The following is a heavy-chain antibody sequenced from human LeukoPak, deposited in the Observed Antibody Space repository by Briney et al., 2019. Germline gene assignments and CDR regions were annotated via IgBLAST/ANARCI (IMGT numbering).Heavy chain of an antibody. Sequence: GASVKVSCKASGGTFSSYAISWVRQAPGQGLEWMGRIIPIFGTANYAQKFQGRVTITTDEFTSTAYMELSSLRSEDTAVYYCARDSGLVSALGFDYWGQGTLVTVSS. V-gene: IGHV1-69*05. CDR1: GGTFSSYA. CDR2: IIPIFGTA. CDR3: ARDSGLVSALGFDY. J-gene: IGHJ4*02. D-gene: IGHD6-6*01.